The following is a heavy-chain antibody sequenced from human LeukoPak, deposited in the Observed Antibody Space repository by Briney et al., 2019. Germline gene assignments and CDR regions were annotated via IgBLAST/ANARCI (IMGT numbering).Heavy chain of an antibody. CDR2: IYLCDSDT. J-gene: IGHJ4*02. V-gene: IGHV5-51*01. CDR3: ARLRSIVLVPAANHFDY. D-gene: IGHD2-2*01. CDR1: GYSFTSYW. Sequence: GASVKISCKGSGYSFTSYWNGWVRQRPGKCLEWMGVIYLCDSDTRYSPSLQGQVTISADKSISTAYLQWSSLKASDTAMYYCARLRSIVLVPAANHFDYWGQGTLVTVSS.